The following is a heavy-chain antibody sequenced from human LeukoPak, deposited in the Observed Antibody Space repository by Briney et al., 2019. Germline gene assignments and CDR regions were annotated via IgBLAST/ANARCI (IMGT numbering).Heavy chain of an antibody. V-gene: IGHV1-2*02. D-gene: IGHD4-17*01. J-gene: IGHJ6*03. CDR1: GYTFTGYY. CDR3: ARGYGYYYYYMDV. CDR2: INPNSGGT. Sequence: ASVKVSCKASGYTFTGYYMHWVRQAPGQGLEWMGWINPNSGGTNYAQKFQGRVTMTRDTSISTAYMELSRPRSDDTAVYYCARGYGYYYYYMDVWGKGTTVTVSS.